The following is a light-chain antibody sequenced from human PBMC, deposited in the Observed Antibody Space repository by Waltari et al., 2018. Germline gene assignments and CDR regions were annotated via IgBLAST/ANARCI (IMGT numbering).Light chain of an antibody. V-gene: IGLV2-14*01. CDR1: SRDVGNYNY. J-gene: IGLJ1*01. Sequence: QSALPQPASLSGSPGQSLTISCTGTSRDVGNYNYVTWYQHHPGKVPKVIIYEVSNRPAGISSRFSGSKSGNTASLTISGLQADDEADYYCASYTTSDTIVFGTGTGVTVL. CDR2: EVS. CDR3: ASYTTSDTIV.